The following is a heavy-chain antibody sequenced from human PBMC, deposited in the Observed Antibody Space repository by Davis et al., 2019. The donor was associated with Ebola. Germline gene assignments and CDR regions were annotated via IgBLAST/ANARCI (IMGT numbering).Heavy chain of an antibody. V-gene: IGHV4-61*01. Sequence: SETLSLTCTVSGGSVSSGSNYWSWIRQPPGKKLEWIGYIYHSGSTIYNPSLKSRVAISIDTSKNQFSLKLSSVTAADTALYYCARVLGNGDLLLDYWGQGTLVTVSS. CDR1: GGSVSSGSNY. J-gene: IGHJ4*02. CDR2: IYHSGST. D-gene: IGHD4-17*01. CDR3: ARVLGNGDLLLDY.